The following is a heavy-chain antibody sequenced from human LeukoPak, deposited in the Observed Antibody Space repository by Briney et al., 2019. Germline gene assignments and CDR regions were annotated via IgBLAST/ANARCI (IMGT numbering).Heavy chain of an antibody. D-gene: IGHD2-21*02. J-gene: IGHJ5*02. CDR3: ATDRLAHGDDGGMDP. Sequence: GASVKVSCKASGGTLSSSAISWVRQAPGQGLEWMGGIIPIFGTANYAQKFQGRVTITADESTSTAYMELSSLRSEDTAMYYCATDRLAHGDDGGMDPWGQGTLVTVSS. CDR2: IIPIFGTA. V-gene: IGHV1-69*13. CDR1: GGTLSSSA.